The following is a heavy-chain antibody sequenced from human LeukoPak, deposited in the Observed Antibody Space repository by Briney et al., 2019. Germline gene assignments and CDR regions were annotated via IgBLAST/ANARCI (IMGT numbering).Heavy chain of an antibody. Sequence: SETLSLTCTVSGDSMNNYYWTWMRQPAGKGLEWIGRIYINGKTMYNPSLQSRVTMSFDTSKNHFSLKLRSVTAADTAVYFCARGGVLHTYFDYWGQGTLVSASS. V-gene: IGHV4-4*07. CDR3: ARGGVLHTYFDY. D-gene: IGHD2-8*01. J-gene: IGHJ4*02. CDR1: GDSMNNYY. CDR2: IYINGKT.